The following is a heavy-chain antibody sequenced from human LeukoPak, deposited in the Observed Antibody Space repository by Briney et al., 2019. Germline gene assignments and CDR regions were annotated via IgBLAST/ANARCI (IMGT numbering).Heavy chain of an antibody. D-gene: IGHD3-10*01. CDR3: AARITMVRGVRGFDY. V-gene: IGHV3-48*03. CDR2: ISSSGSTI. Sequence: GSLRLSCAASGFTFSSYEMNWVRQAPGKGLKWVSYISSSGSTIYYADSVKGRFTISRDNAKNSLYLQMNSLRAEDTAVYYCAARITMVRGVRGFDYWGQGTLVTVSS. J-gene: IGHJ4*02. CDR1: GFTFSSYE.